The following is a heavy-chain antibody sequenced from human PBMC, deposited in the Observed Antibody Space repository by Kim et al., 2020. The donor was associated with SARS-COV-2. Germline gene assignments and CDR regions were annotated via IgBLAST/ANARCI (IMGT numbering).Heavy chain of an antibody. CDR1: GYSLSELS. CDR3: ASGYSSVGGDY. V-gene: IGHV1-24*01. D-gene: IGHD2-15*01. CDR2: YDPEHGEI. J-gene: IGHJ4*02. Sequence: ASVKVSCKVSGYSLSELSIHWVRQAPGEGLEWMGGYDPEHGEIIFAQKFQGRVTMTEDTSTDIAYMELSSLRSDDTAVYYCASGYSSVGGDYWGQGTLVTVSS.